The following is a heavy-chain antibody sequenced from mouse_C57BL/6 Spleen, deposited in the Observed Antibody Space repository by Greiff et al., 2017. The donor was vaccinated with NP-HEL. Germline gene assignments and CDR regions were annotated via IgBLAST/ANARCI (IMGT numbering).Heavy chain of an antibody. D-gene: IGHD1-1*01. Sequence: VQLQQSGPELVKPGASVKIPCKASGYTFTNYNMDWVKQSHGKSLEWIGDINPNNGGTIYNQKFKGKATLTVDKSSSTAYMELRSLTSEDPAVYYCARRTTVVANGSMDYWGQGTSVTVSS. J-gene: IGHJ4*01. CDR1: GYTFTNYN. V-gene: IGHV1-18*01. CDR2: INPNNGGT. CDR3: ARRTTVVANGSMDY.